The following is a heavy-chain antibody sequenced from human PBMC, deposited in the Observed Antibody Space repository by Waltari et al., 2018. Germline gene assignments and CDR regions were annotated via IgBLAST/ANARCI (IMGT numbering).Heavy chain of an antibody. D-gene: IGHD3-3*01. V-gene: IGHV1-8*01. CDR3: ARHPLYYDFWSGIETLGMDV. J-gene: IGHJ6*02. Sequence: QVQLVQSGAEVKKPGASVKVSCKASGYTFTSYDINWVRQATGPGLGWMGWMNPNSGNTGYAQKFQGRVTMTRNTSISTAYMELSSLRSEDTAVYYCARHPLYYDFWSGIETLGMDVWGQGTTVTVSS. CDR2: MNPNSGNT. CDR1: GYTFTSYD.